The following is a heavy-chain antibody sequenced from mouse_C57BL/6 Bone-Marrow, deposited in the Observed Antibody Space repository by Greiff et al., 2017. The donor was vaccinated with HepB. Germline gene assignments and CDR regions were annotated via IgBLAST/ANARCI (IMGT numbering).Heavy chain of an antibody. CDR3: AGALYYGSSCLDY. CDR1: GFTFSDYG. CDR2: ISSGSSTI. D-gene: IGHD1-1*01. V-gene: IGHV5-17*01. Sequence: EVKLMESGGGLVKPGGSLKLSCAASGFTFSDYGMHWVRQAPEKGLEWVAYISSGSSTIYYADTVKGRFTISRDNAKNTLFLQMTSLRSEDTAMYYCAGALYYGSSCLDYWGQGTTLTVSS. J-gene: IGHJ2*01.